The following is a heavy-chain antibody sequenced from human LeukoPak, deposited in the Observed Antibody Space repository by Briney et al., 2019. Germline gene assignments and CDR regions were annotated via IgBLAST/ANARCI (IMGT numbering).Heavy chain of an antibody. CDR3: ARGKLKRGYSYGYGYFDY. Sequence: SETLSLTCTVSGGSISSYYLSWIRQPPGKGLEWIGYIYYSGSNNYNPSLKSRVTISVDTSENQFSPNLSSVTAADTAVYYCARGKLKRGYSYGYGYFDYWGQGTLVTVSS. J-gene: IGHJ4*02. CDR1: GGSISSYY. V-gene: IGHV4-59*01. D-gene: IGHD5-18*01. CDR2: IYYSGSN.